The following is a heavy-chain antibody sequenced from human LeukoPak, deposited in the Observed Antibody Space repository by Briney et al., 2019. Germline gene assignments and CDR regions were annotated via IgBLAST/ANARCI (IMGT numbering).Heavy chain of an antibody. V-gene: IGHV4-4*07. CDR1: GGSISIYY. CDR3: ARDGGGTGRPFDY. Sequence: PETLSLTCTVSGGSISIYYWNWIRQPAGKGLERIGRIYTSGNTNYNPSLKSRVTMSVDTSNNHLSLNLSSVTAADTAVYYCARDGGGTGRPFDYWGQGTLVTVSS. J-gene: IGHJ4*02. D-gene: IGHD1-26*01. CDR2: IYTSGNT.